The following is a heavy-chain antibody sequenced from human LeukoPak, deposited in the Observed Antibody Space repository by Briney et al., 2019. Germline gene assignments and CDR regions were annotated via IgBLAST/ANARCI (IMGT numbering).Heavy chain of an antibody. CDR2: INTGNGNT. D-gene: IGHD3-3*01. CDR3: ARSGTIFGVVYGYYYGMDV. Sequence: GASVKVSCKASGYTLTSYDMDWVRQAPGQRLDWMGWINTGNGNTKYSQKFQGRVTITRDTSASTAYMELSSLRSEDTAVYYCARSGTIFGVVYGYYYGMDVWGQGTTVTVSS. V-gene: IGHV1-3*04. CDR1: GYTLTSYD. J-gene: IGHJ6*02.